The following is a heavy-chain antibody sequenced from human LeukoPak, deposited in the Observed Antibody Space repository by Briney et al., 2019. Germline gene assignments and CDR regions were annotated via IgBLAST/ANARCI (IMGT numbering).Heavy chain of an antibody. CDR3: ARHHNWNYDY. CDR1: GGSISSYY. V-gene: IGHV4-59*08. CDR2: AYYRGST. J-gene: IGHJ4*02. D-gene: IGHD1-20*01. Sequence: SETLSLTCTVSGGSISSYYWSWIRQPPGKGLEWIGYAYYRGSTNYNPSLKSRVTISVDTSKNQFSLRLSSVTAADTAVYYCARHHNWNYDYWGQGTLVTVSS.